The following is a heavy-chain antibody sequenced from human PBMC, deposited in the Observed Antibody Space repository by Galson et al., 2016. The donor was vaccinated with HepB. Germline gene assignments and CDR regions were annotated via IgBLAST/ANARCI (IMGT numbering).Heavy chain of an antibody. Sequence: SLRLSCAASGFTFSCCAMSWVRQAPGKGLEWVSAISGSGGSTFYADAVKGRFTISRDSSTNTLDLQMNSLKAEDTAVYYCSKDSPVAGTWDYWGQGTLVTVSS. J-gene: IGHJ4*02. CDR2: ISGSGGST. V-gene: IGHV3-23*01. D-gene: IGHD6-19*01. CDR1: GFTFSCCA. CDR3: SKDSPVAGTWDY.